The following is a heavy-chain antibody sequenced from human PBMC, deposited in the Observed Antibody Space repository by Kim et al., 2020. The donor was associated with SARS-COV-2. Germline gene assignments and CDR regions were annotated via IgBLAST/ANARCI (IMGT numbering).Heavy chain of an antibody. V-gene: IGHV3-23*01. CDR1: GFTFSSYA. CDR3: ARTDIVVVPAATPNDAFDI. D-gene: IGHD2-2*01. J-gene: IGHJ3*02. Sequence: GGSLRLSCAASGFTFSSYAMSWVRQAPGKGLEWVSAISGSGGSTYYADSVKGRFTISRDNSKNTLYLQMNSLRAEDTAVYYCARTDIVVVPAATPNDAFDIWGQGTMVTVSS. CDR2: ISGSGGST.